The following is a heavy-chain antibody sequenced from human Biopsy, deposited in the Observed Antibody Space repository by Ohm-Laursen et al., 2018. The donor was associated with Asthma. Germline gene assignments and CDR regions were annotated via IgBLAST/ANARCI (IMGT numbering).Heavy chain of an antibody. CDR1: GFTFGDYW. D-gene: IGHD5-24*01. CDR3: AKESRRDGYNRRNYYFDY. V-gene: IGHV3-23*01. Sequence: SLRLSCAASGFTFGDYWMSWVRQAPGKGLEWVSAIRGSGGSTYYADSVKGRFTISRDNSKNTLYLQMNSLRAEDTAVYYCAKESRRDGYNRRNYYFDYWGQGTLVTVSS. J-gene: IGHJ4*02. CDR2: IRGSGGST.